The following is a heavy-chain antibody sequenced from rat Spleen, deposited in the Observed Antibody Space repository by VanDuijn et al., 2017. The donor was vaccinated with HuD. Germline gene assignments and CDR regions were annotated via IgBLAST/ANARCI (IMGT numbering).Heavy chain of an antibody. CDR3: TRDLYLGFAY. CDR1: GFTFSDYD. D-gene: IGHD2-1*01. J-gene: IGHJ3*01. Sequence: EVQLVESGGGLVQPGRSLKLSCAASGFTFSDYDMAWVRQAPTKGLEWVATISSDGSTTYYRDSVKGRFTISRDNAKRTLFLQMHSLRSEDTATYYCTRDLYLGFAYWGQGTLVTVSS. V-gene: IGHV5-29*01. CDR2: ISSDGSTT.